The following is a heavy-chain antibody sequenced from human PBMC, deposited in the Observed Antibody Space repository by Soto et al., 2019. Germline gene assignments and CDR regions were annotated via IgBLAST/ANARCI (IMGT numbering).Heavy chain of an antibody. D-gene: IGHD1-26*01. CDR3: ARQMGASVEYFQP. CDR2: MYYSGST. Sequence: PSETLSLTCTISGGSISSSSYYWGWIRQPPGKGLEWIGAMYYSGSTYYNPSLKSRVTISADTSKNQFSLRLSSVTAADTAVYYCARQMGASVEYFQPWGQGTPVTVSS. V-gene: IGHV4-39*01. CDR1: GGSISSSSYY. J-gene: IGHJ1*01.